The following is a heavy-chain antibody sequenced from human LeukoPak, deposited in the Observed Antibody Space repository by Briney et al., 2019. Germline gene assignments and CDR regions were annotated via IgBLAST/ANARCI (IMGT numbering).Heavy chain of an antibody. V-gene: IGHV1-18*01. CDR1: GYTFTSYG. CDR3: ARGGSSGWRTPNDDY. CDR2: ISAYNGNT. J-gene: IGHJ4*02. Sequence: ASVKVSCKASGYTFTSYGISWVRQAPGQGLEWMGWISAYNGNTNYAQKLQGRVTMTTDTSTSTAYMELRSLKSDDTAVYYCARGGSSGWRTPNDDYWGQGTLVTVSS. D-gene: IGHD6-19*01.